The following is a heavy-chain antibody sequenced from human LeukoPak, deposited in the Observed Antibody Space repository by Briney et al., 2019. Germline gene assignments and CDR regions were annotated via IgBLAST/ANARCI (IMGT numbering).Heavy chain of an antibody. CDR2: INHSGGT. Sequence: PSETLSLTCAVYGGSFSGFYWSWIRQPPGKGLEWIGDINHSGGTNYIPSLKSRVTISVDTSKNQFSLKLSSVTAADTAVYYCARVWGGEYYHYMDVWGKGTTVTISS. J-gene: IGHJ6*03. CDR3: ARVWGGEYYHYMDV. V-gene: IGHV4-34*01. CDR1: GGSFSGFY. D-gene: IGHD3-10*01.